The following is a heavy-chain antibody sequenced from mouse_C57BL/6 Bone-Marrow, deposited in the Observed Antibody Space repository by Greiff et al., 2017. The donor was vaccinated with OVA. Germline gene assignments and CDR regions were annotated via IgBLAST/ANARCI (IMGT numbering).Heavy chain of an antibody. V-gene: IGHV1-26*01. J-gene: IGHJ2*01. Sequence: VQLQQSGPELVKPGASVKISCKASGYTFTDYYMNWVKQSHGKSLEWIGDINPNNGGTSYNQKFKGKATLTVDKSSSTAYMELRSLTSEDSAVYYCARKGDYYGSSYRYYFDYWGQGTTLTVSS. D-gene: IGHD1-1*01. CDR3: ARKGDYYGSSYRYYFDY. CDR1: GYTFTDYY. CDR2: INPNNGGT.